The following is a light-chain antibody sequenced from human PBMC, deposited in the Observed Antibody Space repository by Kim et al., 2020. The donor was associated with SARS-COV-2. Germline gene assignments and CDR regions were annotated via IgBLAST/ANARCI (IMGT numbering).Light chain of an antibody. V-gene: IGKV3-15*01. Sequence: EIVMTQSPATLSVSPGERATLSCRASQSISSNLAWYQQKPGQAPRLLIYGASTRATGIPARFGGRGSGTEFTLTISSLQSKDFAVYYCQQYNNWLSWTFGQGTKVDIK. CDR3: QQYNNWLSWT. CDR2: GAS. CDR1: QSISSN. J-gene: IGKJ1*01.